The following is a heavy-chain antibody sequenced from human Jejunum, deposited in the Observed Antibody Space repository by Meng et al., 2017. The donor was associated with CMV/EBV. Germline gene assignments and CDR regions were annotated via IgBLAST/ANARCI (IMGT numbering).Heavy chain of an antibody. CDR3: ARGGYGSGSYYYNWFDP. V-gene: IGHV4-34*01. D-gene: IGHD3-10*01. J-gene: IGHJ5*02. CDR1: GSVSHYQ. CDR2: INHSGTT. Sequence: GSVSHYQGSGIRQPPGKGLAWIGEINHSGTTNYNPSLKSRVTISVDTSKNQFSLKLTSVTAADTAVYYCARGGYGSGSYYYNWFDPWGQGTLVTVSS.